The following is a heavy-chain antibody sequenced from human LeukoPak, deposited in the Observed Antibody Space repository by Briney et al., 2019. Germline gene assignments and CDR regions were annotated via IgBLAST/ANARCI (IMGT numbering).Heavy chain of an antibody. D-gene: IGHD2-2*02. J-gene: IGHJ4*02. Sequence: PGGSLRLSCAASGFTFSSYGMHWVRQAPGKGLEWVAFIRYDGSNKYYADSVKGRFTISRDNSKNTLYLQMNSLRAEDTAVYYCARELGYCSSTSCYTPDYWGQGTLVTVSS. CDR3: ARELGYCSSTSCYTPDY. V-gene: IGHV3-30*02. CDR2: IRYDGSNK. CDR1: GFTFSSYG.